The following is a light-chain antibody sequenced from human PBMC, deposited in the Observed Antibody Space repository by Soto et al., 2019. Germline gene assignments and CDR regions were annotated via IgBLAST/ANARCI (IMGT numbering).Light chain of an antibody. CDR2: GAS. V-gene: IGKV1-39*01. CDR1: QSVRTY. CDR3: QQSFTTPYT. J-gene: IGKJ2*01. Sequence: DIQMTQSPSSLSASVGDRVTITCRASQSVRTYLNWYQRKPGKAPKVLIYGASALQSGVPSRFSGSGSGTDFTLTVSSLQPEDFATYDGQQSFTTPYTFGQGTKLEIK.